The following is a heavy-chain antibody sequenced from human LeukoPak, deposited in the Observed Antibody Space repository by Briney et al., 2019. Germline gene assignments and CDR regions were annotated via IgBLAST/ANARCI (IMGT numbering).Heavy chain of an antibody. CDR2: ISWNSVNI. V-gene: IGHV3-9*03. CDR3: AKDRGSSGWGPDY. J-gene: IGHJ4*02. CDR1: GFAFDDYA. D-gene: IGHD6-19*01. Sequence: GGSLRLSCAASGFAFDDYAMHWVRQAPGKGLEWVSGISWNSVNIGYADSVKGRFTISRDNAKYSLYLQMNSLRAEDMALYYCAKDRGSSGWGPDYWGQGTLVTVSS.